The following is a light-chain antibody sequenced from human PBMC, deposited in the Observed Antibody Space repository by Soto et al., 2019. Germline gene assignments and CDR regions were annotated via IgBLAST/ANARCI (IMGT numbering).Light chain of an antibody. CDR1: QSLVHRDGNTY. Sequence: DVVMTQSPLSLPVTLGQPASISCRSSQSLVHRDGNTYLNWFQQRPGQAPRRLIYKVSARDSGVPDRFSGSGSGTDFTLKISRVEAEDVGVYYCMQGSHPPLSFGGGTKVEIK. CDR2: KVS. V-gene: IGKV2-30*02. J-gene: IGKJ4*01. CDR3: MQGSHPPLS.